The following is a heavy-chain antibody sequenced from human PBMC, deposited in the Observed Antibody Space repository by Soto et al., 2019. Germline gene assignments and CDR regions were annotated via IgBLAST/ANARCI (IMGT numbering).Heavy chain of an antibody. Sequence: GASVKVSCKASGFIFTNFFMHWVRQAPGQGPEWMGVINPSGTPSSYAQKFQDRLTMTRETSTSTVYMELNSLTSEDTAIYYCVRDNSATFPEPPGDEKTDGGGWWFDPWG. J-gene: IGHJ5*02. V-gene: IGHV1-46*03. CDR1: GFIFTNFF. D-gene: IGHD2-15*01. CDR2: INPSGTPS. CDR3: VRDNSATFPEPPGDEKTDGGGWWFDP.